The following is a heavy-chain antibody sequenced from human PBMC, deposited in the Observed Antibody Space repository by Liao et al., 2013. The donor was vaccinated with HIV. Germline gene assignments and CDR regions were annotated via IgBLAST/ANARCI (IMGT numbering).Heavy chain of an antibody. CDR1: GGPFSGYY. CDR3: ARDRGGSFWSGSHGGDAFKI. Sequence: QVQLQQRGAGLLKPSETLSLTCAVYGGPFSGYYWSWIRQPPGKGLEWIGEIILGGSTNYNPSLKSRVTISIDTSNYELSLTLISVTAADTAVYYCARDRGGSFWSGSHGGDAFKIWGQGTLVIVSS. V-gene: IGHV4-34*12. D-gene: IGHD3-3*01. CDR2: IILGGST. J-gene: IGHJ3*02.